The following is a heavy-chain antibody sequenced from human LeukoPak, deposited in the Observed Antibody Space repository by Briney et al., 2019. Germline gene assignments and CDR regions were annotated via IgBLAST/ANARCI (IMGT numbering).Heavy chain of an antibody. CDR2: INPNSGGT. V-gene: IGHV1-2*04. CDR3: ARNGDYDYYYGMDV. Sequence: ASVKVSCKASGYTFTGYYMHWVRQAPGQGLEWMGWINPNSGGTNYAQTFQGWVTMTRDTSISTAYMELSRLRSDDTAVYYCARNGDYDYYYGMDVWGKGTTVTVSS. J-gene: IGHJ6*04. D-gene: IGHD4-17*01. CDR1: GYTFTGYY.